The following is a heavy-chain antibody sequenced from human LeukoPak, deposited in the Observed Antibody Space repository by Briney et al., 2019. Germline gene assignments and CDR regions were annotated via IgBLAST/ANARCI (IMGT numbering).Heavy chain of an antibody. CDR3: ATDVTDYSNYCFDY. CDR2: IKQDGSEK. J-gene: IGHJ4*02. CDR1: GFTFSSYW. D-gene: IGHD4-11*01. V-gene: IGHV3-7*01. Sequence: QSGGSLRLSCAASGFTFSSYWMSWVRQAPGKGLEWVANIKQDGSEKYYVDSVKGRFTISRDNAKNSLYLQMNSLRAEDTAVYYCATDVTDYSNYCFDYWGQGTLVTVSS.